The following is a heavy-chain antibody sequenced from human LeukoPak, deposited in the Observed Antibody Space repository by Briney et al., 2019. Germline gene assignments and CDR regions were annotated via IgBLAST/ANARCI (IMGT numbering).Heavy chain of an antibody. D-gene: IGHD3-16*01. CDR2: INHSGST. J-gene: IGHJ4*02. CDR1: GGSFSGYY. Sequence: SETLSLTCAVYGGSFSGYYWSWIRQPPGKGLEWIGEINHSGSTNYNPSLKSRVTISVDTSKNQFSLKLSSVTAADTAVYYCASETPRGGFDYWGQGTLVTVSS. V-gene: IGHV4-34*01. CDR3: ASETPRGGFDY.